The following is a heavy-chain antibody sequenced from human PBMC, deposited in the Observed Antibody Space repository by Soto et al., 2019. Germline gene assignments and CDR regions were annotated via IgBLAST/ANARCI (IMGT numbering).Heavy chain of an antibody. CDR1: GYTFTNYG. CDR3: ARIVGADRRWFDP. Sequence: GASVKVSCKASGYTFTNYGITWVRQAPGQGLEWMGWISAYNGNTNYARKLQGRVTMTTDTSTSTAYMELRSLRSDDTAVYYCARIVGADRRWFDPWGQGTLVTVSS. V-gene: IGHV1-18*01. J-gene: IGHJ5*02. CDR2: ISAYNGNT. D-gene: IGHD1-26*01.